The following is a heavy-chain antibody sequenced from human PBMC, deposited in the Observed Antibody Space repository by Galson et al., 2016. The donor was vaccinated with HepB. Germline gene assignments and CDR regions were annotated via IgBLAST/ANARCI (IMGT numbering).Heavy chain of an antibody. D-gene: IGHD1/OR15-1a*01. Sequence: SLRLSCAASGFTFSTYTMRWVRQAPGKGLEWVSSISGNDGYTDYADSVKGRFTISRDNSKNTLYLQMNSLRVEDTAVYYCAKALMNKRAADYWGQGTLVTVSS. CDR2: ISGNDGYT. J-gene: IGHJ4*02. CDR3: AKALMNKRAADY. CDR1: GFTFSTYT. V-gene: IGHV3-23*01.